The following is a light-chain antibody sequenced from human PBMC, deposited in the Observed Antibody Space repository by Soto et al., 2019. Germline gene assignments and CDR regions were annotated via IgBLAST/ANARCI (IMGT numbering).Light chain of an antibody. CDR3: SSYTSSSTLDVV. CDR1: SSDVGGYNY. J-gene: IGLJ2*01. V-gene: IGLV2-14*01. Sequence: SSLPQPSSLSGSPGQSITISCPGTSSDVGGYNYVSWYQQHPGKAPKLMIYDVSNRPSGVSNRFSGSKSGNTASLTISGLQAEDEADYYCSSYTSSSTLDVVFGGGTKVTVL. CDR2: DVS.